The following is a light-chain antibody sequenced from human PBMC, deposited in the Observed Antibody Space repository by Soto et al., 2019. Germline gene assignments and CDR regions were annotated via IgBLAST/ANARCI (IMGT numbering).Light chain of an antibody. V-gene: IGKV3D-15*01. CDR2: GAS. Sequence: EIVMTQSPATLSVSPGERATLSCRASQSVSSNLAWYQQKPGQAPTLLIYGASTRATGIPARFSGSGSGTEFTLTISSLQSEDFAVYYCQQYNNGRETFGQGTKVDIK. CDR1: QSVSSN. CDR3: QQYNNGRET. J-gene: IGKJ1*01.